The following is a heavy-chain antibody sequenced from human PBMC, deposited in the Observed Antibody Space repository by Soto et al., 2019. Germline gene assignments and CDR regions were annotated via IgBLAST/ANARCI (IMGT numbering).Heavy chain of an antibody. J-gene: IGHJ4*02. CDR2: TYYRSKWSA. CDR1: GDSVSSNSVS. D-gene: IGHD6-13*01. CDR3: ARGGIAAPRNLAY. Sequence: SQTLSLTCAISGDSVSSNSVSWNWIRQSPSRGLEWLGRTYYRSKWSADYAVSVKSRITINPDTSNNQFSLQLNSVTPEDTAVYYCARGGIAAPRNLAYWGQGTLVTVSS. V-gene: IGHV6-1*01.